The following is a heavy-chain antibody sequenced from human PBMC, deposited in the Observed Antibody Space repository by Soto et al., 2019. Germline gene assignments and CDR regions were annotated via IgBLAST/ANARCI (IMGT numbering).Heavy chain of an antibody. CDR3: ARDSGMIRGSYGVDV. CDR1: GFTVTSNY. D-gene: IGHD3-10*01. Sequence: GGSLRLSCAASGFTVTSNYMTWVRQAPGKGLEWVSVIYRSGATYYPDSVRGRFTASRHYSHNTLYLQMDSLRVEDTAVYYCARDSGMIRGSYGVDVWGPGTTVTVSS. V-gene: IGHV3-53*01. J-gene: IGHJ6*02. CDR2: IYRSGAT.